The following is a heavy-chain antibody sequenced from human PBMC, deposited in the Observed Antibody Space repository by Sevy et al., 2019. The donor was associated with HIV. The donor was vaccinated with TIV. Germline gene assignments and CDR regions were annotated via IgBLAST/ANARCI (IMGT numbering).Heavy chain of an antibody. D-gene: IGHD2-2*02. CDR1: GLIFSNYW. CDR3: VRAGGDTVVVTTAIGILVMDV. V-gene: IGHV3-7*01. CDR2: IKQDGSEK. Sequence: GGSLRLSCAASGLIFSNYWMSWVRQAPGKGLEWVANIKQDGSEKYYVDSVKGRFTISRDNAKISLYLDMHSLGPEDTAVYYCVRAGGDTVVVTTAIGILVMDVWGQGTTVTVSS. J-gene: IGHJ6*02.